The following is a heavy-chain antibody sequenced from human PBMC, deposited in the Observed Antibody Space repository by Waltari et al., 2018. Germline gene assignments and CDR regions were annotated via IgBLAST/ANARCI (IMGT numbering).Heavy chain of an antibody. J-gene: IGHJ3*02. CDR1: GFTFSSYG. CDR3: ARDTSITMIVEGAFDI. V-gene: IGHV3-33*01. D-gene: IGHD3-22*01. CDR2: IGYDVSNK. Sequence: QVQLVESGGGLVQPGRSLRRSCAASGFTFSSYGLPWSRLAPGKGLEWVAVIGYDVSNKYYADSVKGRFTISRDNSKNTLYLQMNSLRAEDTAVYYCARDTSITMIVEGAFDIWGQGTMVTVSS.